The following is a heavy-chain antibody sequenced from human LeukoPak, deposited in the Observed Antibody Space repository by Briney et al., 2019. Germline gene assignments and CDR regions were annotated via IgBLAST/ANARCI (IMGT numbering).Heavy chain of an antibody. Sequence: SETLSLTCAVYGGSFSGYYWSWIRQPPGKGLEWIGSIYYSGSTNYNPSLKSRVTISVDKSKNQFSLKLSSVTAADTAVYYCAGGESTTDAFDIWGQGTMVTVSS. V-gene: IGHV4-34*01. CDR1: GGSFSGYY. CDR2: IYYSGST. J-gene: IGHJ3*02. CDR3: AGGESTTDAFDI. D-gene: IGHD1-14*01.